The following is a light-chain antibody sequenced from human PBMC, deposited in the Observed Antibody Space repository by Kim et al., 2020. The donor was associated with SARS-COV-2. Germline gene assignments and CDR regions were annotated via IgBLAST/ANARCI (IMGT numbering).Light chain of an antibody. CDR3: QSYDSSLSGSGV. CDR2: DNS. J-gene: IGLJ1*01. V-gene: IGLV1-40*01. CDR1: SANTRECYD. Sequence: LTTSCPANSANTRECYDLYWYQRLPGTAPKPPIYDNSNRPSGVPDRFSGSKSGTSASRAITGLQAEDEADYYCQSYDSSLSGSGVFGTGTKVTVL.